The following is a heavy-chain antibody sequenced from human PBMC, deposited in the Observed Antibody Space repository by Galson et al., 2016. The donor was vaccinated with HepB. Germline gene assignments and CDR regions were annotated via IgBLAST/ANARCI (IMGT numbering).Heavy chain of an antibody. Sequence: ETLSLTCAVYGGSFSGYSWDWIRQSPGKGLAWIGDVRDSGSTNYHPSLKSRLTRSVDTSKKQFSLKLSSLPAADTAVYYCARRPRDFRSRAHFKYYYYGMDVWGQGTTVTVSS. CDR2: VRDSGST. CDR1: GGSFSGYS. CDR3: ARRPRDFRSRAHFKYYYYGMDV. D-gene: IGHD3-3*01. J-gene: IGHJ6*02. V-gene: IGHV4-34*01.